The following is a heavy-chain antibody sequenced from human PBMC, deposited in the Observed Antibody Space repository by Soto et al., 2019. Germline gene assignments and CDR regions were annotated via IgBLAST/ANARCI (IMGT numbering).Heavy chain of an antibody. CDR2: IYHSGRP. J-gene: IGHJ4*02. CDR3: ARVPDY. V-gene: IGHV4-30-2*01. CDR1: GGSISSGGYS. Sequence: QLQLQESGSGLVKPSQTLSLTCAVSGGSISSGGYSWSWIRQPPGKGLEWIGYIYHSGRPYYNPSLKSRVTTSVGRCKNPCPLRLSSGTAADTAVYYCARVPDYGGQGTLVTVSS.